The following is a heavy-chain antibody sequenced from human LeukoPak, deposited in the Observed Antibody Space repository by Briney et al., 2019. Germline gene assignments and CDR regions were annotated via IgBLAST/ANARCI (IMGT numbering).Heavy chain of an antibody. Sequence: ASERVSCKTSGYSFTSYYIHWVRHAPGHGLVWRGIINPRGGSTTYAQKFQSRHTMASHTPTRTVYMELSSLRSQDTPMFYCARSSAYYNEPYRWGQ. CDR3: ARSSAYYNEPYR. CDR1: GYSFTSYY. D-gene: IGHD1-26*01. J-gene: IGHJ6*01. V-gene: IGHV1-46*01. CDR2: INPRGGST.